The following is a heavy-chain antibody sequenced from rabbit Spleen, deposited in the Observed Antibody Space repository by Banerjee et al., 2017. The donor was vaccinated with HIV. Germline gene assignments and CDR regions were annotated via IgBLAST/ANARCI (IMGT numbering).Heavy chain of an antibody. CDR2: IYTGNGKN. V-gene: IGHV1S40*01. CDR3: TRDDGSGHYIDGYFNL. CDR1: GFSFSSGYD. J-gene: IGHJ4*01. D-gene: IGHD1-1*01. Sequence: QSLEESGGGLVKPEGSLTLTCKASGFSFSSGYDMSWVRQVPGKGLEWIGFIYTGNGKNYYASWAKGRFTISKTSSTTVTLQVTSLTAADTATYFCTRDDGSGHYIDGYFNLWGPGTLVTVS.